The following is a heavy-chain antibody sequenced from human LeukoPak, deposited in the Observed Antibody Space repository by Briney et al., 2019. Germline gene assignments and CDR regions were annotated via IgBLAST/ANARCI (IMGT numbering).Heavy chain of an antibody. Sequence: SETLSLTCTVSGGSISSSSHHWGWIRQPPGKGLEWIGSIHFSGTTHYNPSLKSRVTPSADTSKIQFSLKLTSVTAADTAVYYCARHFQQWLGYFDFWGQGTLVTVSS. D-gene: IGHD6-19*01. CDR2: IHFSGTT. J-gene: IGHJ4*02. V-gene: IGHV4-39*01. CDR1: GGSISSSSHH. CDR3: ARHFQQWLGYFDF.